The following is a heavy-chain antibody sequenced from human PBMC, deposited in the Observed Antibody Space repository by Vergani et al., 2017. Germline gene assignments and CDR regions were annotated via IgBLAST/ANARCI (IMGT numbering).Heavy chain of an antibody. V-gene: IGHV1-69*04. Sequence: QVQLVQSGAELKKPGASVSVSCKGSSHTFQTYGISWVRQAPGQGLEWMGRIIPVLGKTKYAQDFQGRLTITPDTSTSTTYMELTSLISQDTAVYYCARDPRGYGGDPEDYYYGMDVWGQGTMVTVSS. CDR3: ARDPRGYGGDPEDYYYGMDV. D-gene: IGHD2-21*02. J-gene: IGHJ6*02. CDR2: IIPVLGKT. CDR1: SHTFQTYG.